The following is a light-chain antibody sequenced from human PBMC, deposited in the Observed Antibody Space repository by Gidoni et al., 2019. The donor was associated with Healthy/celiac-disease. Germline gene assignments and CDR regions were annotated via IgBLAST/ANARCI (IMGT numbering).Light chain of an antibody. J-gene: IGKJ3*01. CDR3: MQALQTRGFT. Sequence: DIVMTQSPLSLPVTPGEPASISCRSSQSLLHSNGYNYLDWYLQKPGQSPQLLIYLGSNRSSGVPDRFSGSGSGTDFTLKISRVEAEDVGVYYCMQALQTRGFTFGPXTKVDIK. CDR2: LGS. CDR1: QSLLHSNGYNY. V-gene: IGKV2-28*01.